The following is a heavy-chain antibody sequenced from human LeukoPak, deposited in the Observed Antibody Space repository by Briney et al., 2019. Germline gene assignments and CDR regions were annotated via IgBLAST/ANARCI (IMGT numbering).Heavy chain of an antibody. Sequence: SVKVSCTASGGTFSSYAISWVRQAPGPGLEWMGGIIPIFGTANYAQKFQGRVTITADESTSTAYMELSSLRSEDTAVYYCARVKQWLVPSDAFDIWGQGTMVTVSS. J-gene: IGHJ3*02. D-gene: IGHD6-19*01. V-gene: IGHV1-69*13. CDR1: GGTFSSYA. CDR2: IIPIFGTA. CDR3: ARVKQWLVPSDAFDI.